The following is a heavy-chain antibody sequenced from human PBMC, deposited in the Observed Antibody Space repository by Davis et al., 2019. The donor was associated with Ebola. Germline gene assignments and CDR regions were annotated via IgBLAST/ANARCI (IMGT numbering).Heavy chain of an antibody. CDR1: GFTFSSYW. CDR2: IKQDGSEK. Sequence: GESLKISCAASGFTFSSYWMSWVRQAPGKGLEWVANIKQDGSEKYYVDSVKGRFTISRDNAKNSLYLQMNSPRAEDTAVYYRAREGAYGGYYYYYYYYMDVWGKGTTVTVSS. CDR3: AREGAYGGYYYYYYYYMDV. J-gene: IGHJ6*03. V-gene: IGHV3-7*01. D-gene: IGHD4-23*01.